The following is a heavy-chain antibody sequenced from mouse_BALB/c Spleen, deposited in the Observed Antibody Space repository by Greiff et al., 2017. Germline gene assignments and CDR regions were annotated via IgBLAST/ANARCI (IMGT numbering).Heavy chain of an antibody. CDR2: IWGDGST. CDR1: GFSLTGYG. V-gene: IGHV2-6-7*01. D-gene: IGHD2-12*01. CDR3: ARGRYLYAMDD. J-gene: IGHJ4*01. Sequence: VQLQQSGPGLVAPSQSLSITCTVSGFSLTGYGVNWVRQPPGKGLEWLGMIWGDGSTDYNSALKSRLSISKDNSKSQVFLKMISLQTDDTARYYCARGRYLYAMDDWGQGTSVTVAA.